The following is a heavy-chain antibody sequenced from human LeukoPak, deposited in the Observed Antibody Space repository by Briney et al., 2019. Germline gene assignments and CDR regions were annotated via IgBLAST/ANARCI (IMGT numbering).Heavy chain of an antibody. J-gene: IGHJ5*02. CDR2: IHCSEST. D-gene: IGHD5-18*01. CDR3: ASGYQTFDP. Sequence: SETLSLTCTVSGVSISNYYWTWVRQSPGKGLEWIGYIHCSESTNYNPSLKSRVTISADTSKNQFSLKLRSVTAADAAVYYCASGYQTFDPWGQGTLVTVSS. CDR1: GVSISNYY. V-gene: IGHV4-59*01.